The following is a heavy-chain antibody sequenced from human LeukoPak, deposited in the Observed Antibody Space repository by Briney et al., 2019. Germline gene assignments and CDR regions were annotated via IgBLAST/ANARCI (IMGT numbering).Heavy chain of an antibody. D-gene: IGHD3-16*02. J-gene: IGHJ4*02. CDR3: AKDHYDYVWGSYRADY. V-gene: IGHV4-34*01. CDR2: INHSGST. CDR1: GGSFSGYY. Sequence: SETLSLTCAVYGGSFSGYYWSWIRQPPGKGLEWIGEINHSGSTNYNPSLKSRVTISVDTSKNQFSLKLSSVTAADTAVYYCAKDHYDYVWGSYRADYWGQGTLVTVSS.